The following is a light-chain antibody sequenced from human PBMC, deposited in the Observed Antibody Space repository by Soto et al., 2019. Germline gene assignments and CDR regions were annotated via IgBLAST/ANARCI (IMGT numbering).Light chain of an antibody. CDR2: GAS. CDR1: QSVSSN. CDR3: HQRKSWPRT. Sequence: EIVMTQSPATLSVSPGERATLSSGASQSVSSNLAWYQQKPGQAPRLLIYGASTRATGIPARFSGSGSGTEFTLTISSLQSEDFAVYYCHQRKSWPRTFGQGTKVDIK. J-gene: IGKJ1*01. V-gene: IGKV3-15*01.